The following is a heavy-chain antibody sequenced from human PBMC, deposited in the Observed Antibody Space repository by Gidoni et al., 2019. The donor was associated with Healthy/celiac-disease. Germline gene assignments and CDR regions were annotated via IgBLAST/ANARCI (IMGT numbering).Heavy chain of an antibody. V-gene: IGHV4-34*01. CDR1: GGSFSGYY. CDR3: CLVVPAAIPYDDY. Sequence: QVQLQQWGAGLLKPSETLSLTCAVYGGSFSGYYWSWIRQPPGKGLAWIGEINHSGSTNYNPSLKSRVTISVDTSKNQCSLKLSSVTAADTAVYYCCLVVPAAIPYDDYWGQGTLVTVSS. D-gene: IGHD2-2*01. J-gene: IGHJ4*02. CDR2: INHSGST.